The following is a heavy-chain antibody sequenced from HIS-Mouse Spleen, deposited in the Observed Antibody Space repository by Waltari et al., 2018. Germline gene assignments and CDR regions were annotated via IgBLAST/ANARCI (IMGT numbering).Heavy chain of an antibody. J-gene: IGHJ3*02. CDR1: GYTCTGYY. CDR2: INPNSGGT. Sequence: QVQLVQSGAEVKTPGASVKVSCKASGYTCTGYYMHWVRQAPGQGLEWMGWINPNSGGTNYAKKFQGRVTMTRDTSISTAYMELSRLRSDDTAVYYCARGTGTDAFDIWGQGTMVTVSS. CDR3: ARGTGTDAFDI. D-gene: IGHD1-1*01. V-gene: IGHV1-2*02.